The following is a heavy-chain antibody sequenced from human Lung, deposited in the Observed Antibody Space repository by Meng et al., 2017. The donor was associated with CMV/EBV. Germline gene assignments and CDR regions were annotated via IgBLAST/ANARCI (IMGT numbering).Heavy chain of an antibody. Sequence: SGXXLVXPTQTLTLTCTFSGFSLSTSGVGVGWIRQPPGKALEWLALIYWNDDKRYSPSLKSRLTITKDTSKNQVVLTMTNMDPVDTATYYCSHRPVSGAGKEEYYFDYXGQGTLVTVSS. D-gene: IGHD6-19*01. CDR1: GFSLSTSGVG. CDR2: IYWNDDK. V-gene: IGHV2-5*01. J-gene: IGHJ4*02. CDR3: SHRPVSGAGKEEYYFDY.